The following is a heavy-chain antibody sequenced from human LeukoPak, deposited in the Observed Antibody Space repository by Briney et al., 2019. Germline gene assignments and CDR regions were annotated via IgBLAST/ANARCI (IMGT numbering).Heavy chain of an antibody. CDR1: GFTFSTYA. D-gene: IGHD6-25*01. Sequence: PGGSLRLSCAASGFTFSTYAMTWVRQAPGKGLEFVANINQDGSVKNYVDFVRGRFTISRDNAKNSLYLQMNSLRAEDTAVYYCARDPGFSAFDIWGQGTMVTVSS. CDR2: INQDGSVK. V-gene: IGHV3-7*01. J-gene: IGHJ3*02. CDR3: ARDPGFSAFDI.